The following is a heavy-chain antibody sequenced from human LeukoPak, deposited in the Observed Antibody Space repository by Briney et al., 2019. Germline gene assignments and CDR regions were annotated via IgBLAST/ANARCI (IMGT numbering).Heavy chain of an antibody. D-gene: IGHD2-2*01. CDR2: INPSGGST. J-gene: IGHJ4*02. V-gene: IGHV1-46*01. CDR1: GYTFTNYY. CDR3: AKALVRYCSSTSCYVQFDY. Sequence: ASVKVSCKASGYTFTNYYIHWVRQAPGQGLEWMGIINPSGGSTGYAQMFQGRVTMTRDTSTSTVYMELSILRSDDTAVYYCAKALVRYCSSTSCYVQFDYWGQGTLVTVSS.